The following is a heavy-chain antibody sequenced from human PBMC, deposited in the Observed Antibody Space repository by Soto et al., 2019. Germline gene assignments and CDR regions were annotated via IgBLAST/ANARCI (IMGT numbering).Heavy chain of an antibody. CDR2: IYSGGST. CDR1: GFTVSSNY. Sequence: EEQLVESGGGLVQPGGSLRLSCAASGFTVSSNYMSWVRQAPGKGLEWVTLIYSGGSTYYADSVKGRFTISRDSSKNMLYLQMNRLRAEDTAVYYCARETAGGRAFDIWGQGTMVTVSS. J-gene: IGHJ3*02. D-gene: IGHD6-13*01. CDR3: ARETAGGRAFDI. V-gene: IGHV3-66*01.